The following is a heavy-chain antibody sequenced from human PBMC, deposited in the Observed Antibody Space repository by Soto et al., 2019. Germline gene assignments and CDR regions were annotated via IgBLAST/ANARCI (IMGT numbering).Heavy chain of an antibody. CDR1: GGSISSGGYY. CDR3: ARGGAWLRTNYGMDV. CDR2: IYYSGST. Sequence: PSETLSLTCTVSGGSISSGGYYWSWIRQHPGKGLEWIGYIYYSGSTYYNPSLKSRVTISVDTSKNQFSLKLSSVTAADTAVYYCARGGAWLRTNYGMDVWGQGTTVTVSS. J-gene: IGHJ6*02. D-gene: IGHD5-12*01. V-gene: IGHV4-39*01.